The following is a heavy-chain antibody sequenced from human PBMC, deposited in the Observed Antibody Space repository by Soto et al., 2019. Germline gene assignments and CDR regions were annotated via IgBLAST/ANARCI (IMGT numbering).Heavy chain of an antibody. CDR2: IYYSGST. CDR1: GGSVSSGSCY. V-gene: IGHV4-61*01. Sequence: PSEILSLTCTVSGGSVSSGSCYWSWIRQPPGKGLEWIGYIYYSGSTNYNPSLKSRVTISVDTSKNQFSLKLSSVTAADTAVYYCARGTYYYDSSGYFSGWFDPWGQGTLVTVSS. J-gene: IGHJ5*02. D-gene: IGHD3-22*01. CDR3: ARGTYYYDSSGYFSGWFDP.